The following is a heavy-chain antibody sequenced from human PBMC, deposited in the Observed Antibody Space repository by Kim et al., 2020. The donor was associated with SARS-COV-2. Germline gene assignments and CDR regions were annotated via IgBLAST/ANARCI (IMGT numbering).Heavy chain of an antibody. V-gene: IGHV1-18*01. J-gene: IGHJ6*02. D-gene: IGHD3-3*01. CDR3: ARDFLSGGLEWLLNYYYGMDV. CDR1: GYTFTSYG. CDR2: ISAYNGNT. Sequence: ASVKVSCKASGYTFTSYGISWVRQAPGQGLEWMGWISAYNGNTNYAQKLQGRVTMTTDTSTSTAYMELRSLRSDDTAVYYCARDFLSGGLEWLLNYYYGMDVWGQGTTVTVSS.